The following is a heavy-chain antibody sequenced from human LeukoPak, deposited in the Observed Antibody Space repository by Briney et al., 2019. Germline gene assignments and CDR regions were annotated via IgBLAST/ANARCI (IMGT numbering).Heavy chain of an antibody. CDR3: AREGGGLWLRRFDY. CDR1: GGSISSGGYY. D-gene: IGHD5-18*01. J-gene: IGHJ4*02. CDR2: IYYSGST. V-gene: IGHV4-31*03. Sequence: SQTLSLTCTVSGGSISSGGYYWSWIRQHPGKGLGGIGYIYYSGSTYYNPSLKSRVTISVDTSKNQFSLKLSSVTAADTAVYYCAREGGGLWLRRFDYWGQGTLVTVSS.